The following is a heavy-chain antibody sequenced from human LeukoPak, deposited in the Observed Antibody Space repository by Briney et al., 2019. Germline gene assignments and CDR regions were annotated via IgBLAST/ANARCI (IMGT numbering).Heavy chain of an antibody. J-gene: IGHJ1*01. CDR3: ARGRYYDFWSGYYTL. V-gene: IGHV3-21*01. Sequence: GGSLRLSCAASGFTFSSYSMNWVRQAPGKGLECVSSISSSSSYIYYADSVKGRFTISRDNAKNSLYLQMNSLRAEDTAAYYCARGRYYDFWSGYYTLWGQGTLVTVSS. CDR2: ISSSSSYI. CDR1: GFTFSSYS. D-gene: IGHD3-3*01.